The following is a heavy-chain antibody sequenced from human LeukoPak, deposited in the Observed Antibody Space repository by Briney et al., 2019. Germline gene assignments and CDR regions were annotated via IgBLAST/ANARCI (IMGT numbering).Heavy chain of an antibody. CDR3: TTGSRGSLDY. CDR1: GFAFSNYA. V-gene: IGHV3-15*01. J-gene: IGHJ4*02. CDR2: IKSKTDGGTT. D-gene: IGHD2-15*01. Sequence: GGSLRLSCEASGFAFSNYAMTWVRQAPGKGLEWVGRIKSKTDGGTTDYAAPVKGRFTISRDDSKNTLYLQMNSLKTEDTAVYYCTTGSRGSLDYWGQGTLVTVSS.